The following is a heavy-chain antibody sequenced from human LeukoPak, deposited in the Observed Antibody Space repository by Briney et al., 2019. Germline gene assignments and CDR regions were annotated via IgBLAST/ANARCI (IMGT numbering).Heavy chain of an antibody. CDR2: ISSSSSYI. Sequence: KLGGSLRLSCAASGFTFSSYSMNWVRQAPGKGLEWVSSISSSSSYIHYADSVKGRFTISRDNAKNSLYLQMNSLRAEDTAVYYCARRYYDSSGYQDAFDIWGQGTMVTVSS. J-gene: IGHJ3*02. CDR3: ARRYYDSSGYQDAFDI. V-gene: IGHV3-21*01. CDR1: GFTFSSYS. D-gene: IGHD3-22*01.